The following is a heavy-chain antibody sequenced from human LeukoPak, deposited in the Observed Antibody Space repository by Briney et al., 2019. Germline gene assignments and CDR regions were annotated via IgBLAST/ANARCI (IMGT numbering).Heavy chain of an antibody. CDR3: AREGVAGLGLFDY. V-gene: IGHV6-1*01. J-gene: IGHJ4*02. D-gene: IGHD6-19*01. CDR2: TYYRSKWYN. Sequence: SQTLSLTCAISGDSVSSNSAAWNWIRQSPSSGLEWLGRTYYRSKWYNDYAVSVKSRITINPDTSKNQFSLQLNSVTPEDTAVYYCAREGVAGLGLFDYWGQGTPVTVSS. CDR1: GDSVSSNSAA.